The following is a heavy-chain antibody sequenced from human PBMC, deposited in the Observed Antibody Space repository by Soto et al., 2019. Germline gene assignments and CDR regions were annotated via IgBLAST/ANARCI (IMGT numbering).Heavy chain of an antibody. D-gene: IGHD6-25*01. CDR3: ARVFSSGSGWMYYFDF. CDR1: SGSISTGNW. V-gene: IGHV4-4*02. J-gene: IGHJ4*02. CDR2: IYYTVAT. Sequence: QVELQESGPRLVKSSGTLSLTCEVSSGSISTGNWWSWVREPPGKGLEWIGEIYYTVATNYNPSLKSRVTITIDKARDQFSLILTSATAADTAGYYCARVFSSGSGWMYYFDFWGQGILVSVSS.